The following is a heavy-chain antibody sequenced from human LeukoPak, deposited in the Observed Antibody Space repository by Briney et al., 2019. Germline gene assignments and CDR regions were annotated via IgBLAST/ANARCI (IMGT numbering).Heavy chain of an antibody. CDR2: ISPTGGTK. CDR1: GFTLSDYY. V-gene: IGHV3-11*01. D-gene: IGHD4-17*01. Sequence: GGSLRLSCAASGFTLSDYYMSWIRQAPGKGLEWVSYISPTGGTKYYADSVKGRFTISRDNAKNSLYLQTNSLRAEDTAVYYCARVPTTVTYTDFWGQGTLVSVSS. J-gene: IGHJ4*02. CDR3: ARVPTTVTYTDF.